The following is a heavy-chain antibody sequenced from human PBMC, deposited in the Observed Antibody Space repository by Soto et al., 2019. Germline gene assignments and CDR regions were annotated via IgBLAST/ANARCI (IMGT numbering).Heavy chain of an antibody. V-gene: IGHV3-15*07. J-gene: IGHJ4*02. D-gene: IGHD3-10*01. CDR2: IKSKTDGGTI. CDR1: DFAFTNYW. Sequence: EVQLVESGGGLFKPGGSLRLTCVASDFAFTNYWMHWFRQAPGKGLEWVCRIKSKTDGGTIDYAAPVEGRFTISRDDSRDTLYLQMNSLKTEDTAVYYCSSPRHSGKSVDYWGQGTQVTVSS. CDR3: SSPRHSGKSVDY.